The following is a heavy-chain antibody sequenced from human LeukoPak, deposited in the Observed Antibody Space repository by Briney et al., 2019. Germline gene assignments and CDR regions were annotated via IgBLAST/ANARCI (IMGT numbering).Heavy chain of an antibody. CDR3: AKCPKPAMVDY. CDR1: GFTFSSYA. D-gene: IGHD5-18*01. V-gene: IGHV3-23*01. Sequence: GASLRLSCAASGFTFSSYAMSWVRQAPGKGLELVSAISGSGGSTYYADSVKGRFTISRDNSKNTLYLQMNSLRAEDTAVYYCAKCPKPAMVDYWGQGTLVTVSS. CDR2: ISGSGGST. J-gene: IGHJ4*02.